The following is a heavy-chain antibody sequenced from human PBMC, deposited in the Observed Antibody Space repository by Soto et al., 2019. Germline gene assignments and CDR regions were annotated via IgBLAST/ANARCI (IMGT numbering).Heavy chain of an antibody. CDR2: INHSGST. Sequence: PSETLSLTCAVYGGSFSGYYWNWIRQPPGKGLEWIGEINHSGSTNYNPSLKSRVTISVDTSKNQFSLKLSSVTAADTAVYYCEGGCGRLFDYRGQGTQVPVSS. D-gene: IGHD4-17*01. V-gene: IGHV4-34*01. CDR1: GGSFSGYY. J-gene: IGHJ4*02. CDR3: EGGCGRLFDY.